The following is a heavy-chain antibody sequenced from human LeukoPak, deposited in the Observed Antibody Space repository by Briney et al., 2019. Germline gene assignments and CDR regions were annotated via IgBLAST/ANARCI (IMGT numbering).Heavy chain of an antibody. CDR1: GGSISSYY. CDR2: IYYSGST. Sequence: SETLSLTCTVSGGSISSYYWSWIRQPPGKGQEWMGYIYYSGSTNYNPSLKSRATISVDTSKNQFSLKLSSVTAADTAVYYCARETGGDVGDDYFDYWGQGTLVTVSS. V-gene: IGHV4-59*13. CDR3: ARETGGDVGDDYFDY. D-gene: IGHD2-8*02. J-gene: IGHJ4*02.